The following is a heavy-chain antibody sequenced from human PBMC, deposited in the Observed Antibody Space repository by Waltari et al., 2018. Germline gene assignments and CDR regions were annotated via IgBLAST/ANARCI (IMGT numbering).Heavy chain of an antibody. D-gene: IGHD2-15*01. V-gene: IGHV3-48*03. CDR3: ARDGGAYCNGGNCSPFEQ. CDR1: GFTFSAYE. Sequence: EVQLVESGGTLAQPGGSLRLSGVASGFTFSAYEMNWVRQVPGKGLEWVSYIGSSGSTIYYADSVRGRFTISRDNAKNSLYLEMSSLRAEDTALYYCARDGGAYCNGGNCSPFEQWGQGTLVTVSS. J-gene: IGHJ4*02. CDR2: IGSSGSTI.